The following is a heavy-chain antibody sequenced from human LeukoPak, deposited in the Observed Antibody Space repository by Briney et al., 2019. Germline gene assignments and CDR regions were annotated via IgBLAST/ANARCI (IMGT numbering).Heavy chain of an antibody. CDR3: ARARGNSHYYYAMDV. D-gene: IGHD4-23*01. CDR1: GFTVSSNY. J-gene: IGHJ6*02. V-gene: IGHV3-53*01. Sequence: GGSLRLSCAASGFTVSSNYMSWVRQAPGKGLEWVSVIYSGGSTYYAESVKGRFTISRDNSKNTLYLQMNSLRAEDTAVYYCARARGNSHYYYAMDVWGQGTTVTVSS. CDR2: IYSGGST.